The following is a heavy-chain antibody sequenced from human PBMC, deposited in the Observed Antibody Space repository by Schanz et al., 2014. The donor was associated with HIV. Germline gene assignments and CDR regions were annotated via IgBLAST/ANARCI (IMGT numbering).Heavy chain of an antibody. J-gene: IGHJ4*02. D-gene: IGHD3-22*01. CDR3: AKPEYDSRGNSQSHFDY. CDR1: RFTFSRYG. CDR2: ISGNGDSA. V-gene: IGHV3-23*01. Sequence: EALLLESGGGLVQPGGFLRLSCAASRFTFSRYGMSWVRQTPDKGLEWVSSISGNGDSAYYADSVNGRFTISRDKSKNTLYLQMTTLRIDDTAVYYCAKPEYDSRGNSQSHFDYWGQGTLVTVSS.